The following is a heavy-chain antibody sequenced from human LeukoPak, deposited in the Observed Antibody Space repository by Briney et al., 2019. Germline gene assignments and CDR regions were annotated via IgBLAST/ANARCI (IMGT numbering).Heavy chain of an antibody. CDR1: GFTFSSHA. J-gene: IGHJ4*02. V-gene: IGHV3-23*01. D-gene: IGHD1-7*01. CDR2: NSASGSST. CDR3: AKVELRELNYFDF. Sequence: GGSLRLSCAASGFTFSSHAMSLVRQAPREGLELVSKNSASGSSTDSADSVRGRFTIYRDNSDNSLYLQMNSLRPEDTDIYYCAKVELRELNYFDFWGQGTLVTVSS.